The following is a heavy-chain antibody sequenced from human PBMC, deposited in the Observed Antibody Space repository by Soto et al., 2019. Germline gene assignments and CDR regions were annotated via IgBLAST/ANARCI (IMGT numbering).Heavy chain of an antibody. Sequence: QVQPQESGPGLVKPSQTLSLTCTVSGGSISSGGYYWSRIRQHPGKGLEWIRYIDYSGSTYYNPSLKSRVTISVDTSKNQFSLKLSSVTAADTAVYYCAREGGYCSGGSCYGIFDYWGQGTLVTVSS. D-gene: IGHD2-15*01. CDR2: IDYSGST. CDR1: GGSISSGGYY. V-gene: IGHV4-31*03. J-gene: IGHJ4*02. CDR3: AREGGYCSGGSCYGIFDY.